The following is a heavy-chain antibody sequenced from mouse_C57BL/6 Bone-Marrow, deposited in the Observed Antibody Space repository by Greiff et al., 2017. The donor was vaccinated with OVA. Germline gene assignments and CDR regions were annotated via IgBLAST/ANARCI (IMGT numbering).Heavy chain of an antibody. Sequence: DVQLQESVAELVRPGASVKLSCTASGFNIKNTYMHWVKQRPEQGLAWIGRIDPANDNTKYAPKFQGNATMTADTSSNTAYLQLSSLSSEDTAVYCCARGNFGSSFYAMDYWGQGTSVTVSS. CDR1: GFNIKNTY. CDR3: ARGNFGSSFYAMDY. V-gene: IGHV14-3*01. CDR2: IDPANDNT. D-gene: IGHD1-1*01. J-gene: IGHJ4*01.